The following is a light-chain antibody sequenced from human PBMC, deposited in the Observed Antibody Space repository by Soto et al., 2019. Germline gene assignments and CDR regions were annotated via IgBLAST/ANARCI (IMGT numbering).Light chain of an antibody. CDR1: SSDVGGYNY. V-gene: IGLV2-14*01. J-gene: IGLJ2*01. Sequence: QSVLTQPASVSGSPGQSITLSCTGTSSDVGGYNYVSWYQQYPGKAPKLMVYEVTNRPSGVSNRFSGSKSGNTASLTIFGLQTEDEADYYCTSFTSSIGLLFGGGTKLTVL. CDR3: TSFTSSIGLL. CDR2: EVT.